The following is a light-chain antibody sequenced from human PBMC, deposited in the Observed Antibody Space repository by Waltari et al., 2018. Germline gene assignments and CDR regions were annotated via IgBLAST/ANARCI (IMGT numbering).Light chain of an antibody. J-gene: IGKJ2*01. Sequence: DIVMTQSPLSLSVTTGEQDSISCRSSQSLRHSNGYNYLDWYLQKPGQSPQLLIYLGSNRASGVPDRFSGSGSGTDFTLKISRVEAEDVGVYYCMQALQTPYTFGQGTKLGIK. CDR1: QSLRHSNGYNY. CDR3: MQALQTPYT. CDR2: LGS. V-gene: IGKV2-28*01.